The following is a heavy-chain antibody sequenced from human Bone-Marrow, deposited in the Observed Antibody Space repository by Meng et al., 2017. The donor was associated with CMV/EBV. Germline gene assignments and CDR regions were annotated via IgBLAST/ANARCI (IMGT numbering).Heavy chain of an antibody. CDR2: ISSSGSTI. CDR3: ARELIAARLDY. CDR1: GFTFDDYA. V-gene: IGHV3-11*04. Sequence: GGSLRLSCAASGFTFDDYAMSWFRQAPGKGLEWVSYISSSGSTINYADSVKGRFTISRDNAENSLYLQMNSLRAEDTAVYYCARELIAARLDYWGQGTLVTVSS. D-gene: IGHD6-6*01. J-gene: IGHJ4*02.